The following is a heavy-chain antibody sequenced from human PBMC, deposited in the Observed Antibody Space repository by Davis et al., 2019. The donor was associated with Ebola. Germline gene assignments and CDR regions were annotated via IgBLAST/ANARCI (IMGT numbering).Heavy chain of an antibody. V-gene: IGHV3-74*01. J-gene: IGHJ4*02. CDR1: GFTFSSYW. CDR3: ARVADYYGSGSYYSPDY. CDR2: TNNDGTST. D-gene: IGHD3-10*01. Sequence: PGGSLRLSCAASGFTFSSYWMHWVRQAPGKGLVWVSRTNNDGTSTYYADSVKGRFTISREHSKKTLYLQMNSLRAEDTAVYYCARVADYYGSGSYYSPDYWGQGTLVTVSS.